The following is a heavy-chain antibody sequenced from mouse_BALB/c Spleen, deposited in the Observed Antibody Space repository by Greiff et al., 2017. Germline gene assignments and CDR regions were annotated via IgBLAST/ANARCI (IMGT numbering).Heavy chain of an antibody. J-gene: IGHJ3*01. D-gene: IGHD4-1*01. Sequence: QVQLQQSGAELVRPGSSVKISCKASGYAFSSYWMNWVKQRPGQGLEWIGQIYPGDGDTNYNGKFKGKATLTADKSSSTAYMQLSSLTSEDSAVYFCARTGTREGFAYWGQGTLVTVSA. CDR1: GYAFSSYW. V-gene: IGHV1-80*01. CDR3: ARTGTREGFAY. CDR2: IYPGDGDT.